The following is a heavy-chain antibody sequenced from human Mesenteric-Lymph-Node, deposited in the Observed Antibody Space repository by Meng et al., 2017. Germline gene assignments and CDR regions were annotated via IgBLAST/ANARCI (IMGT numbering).Heavy chain of an antibody. CDR1: GGSFSGYY. Sequence: SETLSLTCAVYGGSFSGYYWSWIRQPPGKGLEWIGEINHSGSTNYNPSLKSRVTISVDTSKNQFSLKVRSVTAADTAVYYCARASYDSSGYLRLSDAFDIWGQGTMVTVSS. D-gene: IGHD3-22*01. J-gene: IGHJ3*02. CDR3: ARASYDSSGYLRLSDAFDI. V-gene: IGHV4-34*01. CDR2: INHSGST.